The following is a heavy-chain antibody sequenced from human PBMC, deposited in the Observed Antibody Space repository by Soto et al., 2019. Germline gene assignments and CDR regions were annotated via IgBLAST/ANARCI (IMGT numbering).Heavy chain of an antibody. D-gene: IGHD3-9*01. V-gene: IGHV4-59*08. CDR1: GGSISNFY. CDR3: ARTVLGPDLLAVSFVDYSYYMDV. J-gene: IGHJ6*03. CDR2: VYYTGST. Sequence: SETLSLTCTVSGGSISNFYWSWIRQPPGKGLEWIGYVYYTGSTSYNPSLKRRVTFSADSSRGQFSLRLNSVTAADTAVYYCARTVLGPDLLAVSFVDYSYYMDVWGQGTTVTV.